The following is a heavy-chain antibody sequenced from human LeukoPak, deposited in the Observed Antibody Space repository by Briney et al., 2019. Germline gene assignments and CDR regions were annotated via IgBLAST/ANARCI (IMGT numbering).Heavy chain of an antibody. V-gene: IGHV3-23*01. D-gene: IGHD3-10*01. CDR3: VRDKSYFGSGTYYYFDY. Sequence: PGGSLRLFCATSTFTFSNYAMSWVRQAPGKGLEGVSSVTGSGSSTYYPDSVEGRFTISRDNSKNTLYLQMSSLRTEDTAVYYCVRDKSYFGSGTYYYFDYWGQGTLVTVSS. J-gene: IGHJ4*02. CDR1: TFTFSNYA. CDR2: VTGSGSST.